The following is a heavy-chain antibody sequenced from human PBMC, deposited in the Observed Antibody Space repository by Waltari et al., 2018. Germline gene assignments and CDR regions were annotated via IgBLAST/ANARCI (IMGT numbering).Heavy chain of an antibody. D-gene: IGHD5-18*01. V-gene: IGHV7-4-1*02. J-gene: IGHJ4*02. CDR2: INTNTGNP. Sequence: VELVQSGAEVKKPGATVKISCKASGYTFMDYFMPWVRQAPGPGLEWMGWINTNTGNPAYAQVFTGRFVFSVDTAVSTAYLQISSLKAEDTSVYYCAKGIQLWGRGSWYFDDWGQGTLVTVSS. CDR1: GYTFMDYF. CDR3: AKGIQLWGRGSWYFDD.